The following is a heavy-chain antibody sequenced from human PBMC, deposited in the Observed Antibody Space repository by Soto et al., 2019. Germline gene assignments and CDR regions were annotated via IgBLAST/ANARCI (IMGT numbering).Heavy chain of an antibody. CDR1: GFTFSSYA. J-gene: IGHJ4*02. CDR2: ISYDGSNK. Sequence: QVQLVESGGGVVQPGRSLRLSCAASGFTFSSYAMHWVRQAPGKGLEWVAVISYDGSNKYYADSVKGRFTISRDNSKNTLYLQMNSLRAEDTAVYYCAKDSSGPIGYWGQGTLVTVSS. D-gene: IGHD3-22*01. CDR3: AKDSSGPIGY. V-gene: IGHV3-30*04.